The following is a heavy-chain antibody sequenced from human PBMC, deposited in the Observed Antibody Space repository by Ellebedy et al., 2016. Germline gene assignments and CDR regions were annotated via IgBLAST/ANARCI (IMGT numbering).Heavy chain of an antibody. V-gene: IGHV1-18*01. CDR1: GYTFTSYG. J-gene: IGHJ6*02. Sequence: ASVKVSCKASGYTFTSYGVSWVRQAPGQGLEWMGWISVFNGNTNYAQKLQGRVTMTTDTSTSTAYMELRSLRSDDTAVYYCARDRSSGWLVYYGLDVWGQGTTVTVSS. CDR3: ARDRSSGWLVYYGLDV. D-gene: IGHD6-19*01. CDR2: ISVFNGNT.